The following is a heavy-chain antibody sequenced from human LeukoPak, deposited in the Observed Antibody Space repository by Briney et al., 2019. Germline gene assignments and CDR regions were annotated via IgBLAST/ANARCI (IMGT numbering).Heavy chain of an antibody. CDR1: GFTFSSYS. Sequence: GGSLRLSCAASGFTFSSYSMNWVRQAPGKGLEWVSSISSSSSYVYYADSVKGRFTISRDNAKNSLYLQMNSLRAEDTAVYYCAREPYYDFWSGYYIHWGQGTLVTVSS. D-gene: IGHD3-3*01. CDR2: ISSSSSYV. V-gene: IGHV3-21*01. J-gene: IGHJ4*02. CDR3: AREPYYDFWSGYYIH.